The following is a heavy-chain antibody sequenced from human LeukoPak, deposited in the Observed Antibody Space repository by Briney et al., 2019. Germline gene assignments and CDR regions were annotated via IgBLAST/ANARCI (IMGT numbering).Heavy chain of an antibody. Sequence: SETLSLTCTVSGGSISSYYWSWIRQPPGKGLEWIGEINHSGSTNYNPSLKSRVTISVDTSKNQFSLKLSSVTAADTAVYYCARGASVAGPLFDCWGQGTLVTVSS. J-gene: IGHJ4*02. CDR1: GGSISSYY. CDR3: ARGASVAGPLFDC. V-gene: IGHV4-34*01. CDR2: INHSGST. D-gene: IGHD6-19*01.